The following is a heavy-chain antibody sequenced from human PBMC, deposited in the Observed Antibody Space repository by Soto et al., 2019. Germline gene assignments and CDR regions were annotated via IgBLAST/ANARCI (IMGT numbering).Heavy chain of an antibody. V-gene: IGHV4-4*07. CDR3: ARDQGVVVTADNWFDP. CDR1: GGSITDYS. J-gene: IGHJ5*02. D-gene: IGHD2-21*02. CDR2: IFSSGST. Sequence: PSETLSLTCTVSGGSITDYSWVWIRQPAGKGLEWIGRIFSSGSTNYNPSLKGQITMSLDTSKNQFPLKLNSATATDTAVYFCARDQGVVVTADNWFDPWGQGILVTVSS.